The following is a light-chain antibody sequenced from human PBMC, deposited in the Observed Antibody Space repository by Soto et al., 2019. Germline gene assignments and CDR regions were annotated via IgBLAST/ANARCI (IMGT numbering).Light chain of an antibody. J-gene: IGLJ1*01. Sequence: QSVLTQPASVSGSPGQSITISCTGTSSDVGGNNYVSWYQHHPSNAPKLIIYEVSNPPSGISTRFAGSKSGNTAPLTISGLQAEDEADYYCNSHTPASRYVFGSGTKLTVL. CDR1: SSDVGGNNY. CDR3: NSHTPASRYV. CDR2: EVS. V-gene: IGLV2-14*01.